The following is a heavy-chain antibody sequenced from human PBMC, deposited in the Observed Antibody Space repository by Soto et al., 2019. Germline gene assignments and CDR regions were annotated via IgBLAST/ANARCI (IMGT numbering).Heavy chain of an antibody. V-gene: IGHV3-73*02. J-gene: IGHJ5*02. CDR3: TRRDIDSSKGWFDP. CDR2: VRNRANNYAT. Sequence: EVQLVESGGGLVQPGGSLKLSCAASGFTFSGSAMHWVRQASGQGLEWLGRVRNRANNYATAYAASVKGRFTISRDDSKNTTYLQMNSLKPEDTAVYYCTRRDIDSSKGWFDPWGQGTLVTVSS. D-gene: IGHD3-9*01. CDR1: GFTFSGSA.